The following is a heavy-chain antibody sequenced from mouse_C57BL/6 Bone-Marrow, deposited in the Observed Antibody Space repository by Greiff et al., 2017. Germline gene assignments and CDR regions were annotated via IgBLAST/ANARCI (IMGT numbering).Heavy chain of an antibody. V-gene: IGHV14-4*01. J-gene: IGHJ4*01. CDR3: TTGGSHFSIDY. Sequence: EVQLQQSGAELVRPGASVKLSCTASGFNIKDDYMHWVKQRPEQGLEWIGWIDPENGDTEYASKFQGKATITADTSSNTAYLQLSSLTSEDTAVYYCTTGGSHFSIDYWCQGTAVTVTA. CDR2: IDPENGDT. CDR1: GFNIKDDY.